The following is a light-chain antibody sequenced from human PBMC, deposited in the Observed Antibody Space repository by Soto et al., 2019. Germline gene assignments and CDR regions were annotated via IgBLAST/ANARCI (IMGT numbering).Light chain of an antibody. J-gene: IGKJ5*01. Sequence: EIVLTQSPGTPSLSPGERATLSCRASQSIRSNYLAWYQQKPGQAPRFLIYGASSRATGIPDRFSGSGSGTDFTLTISRLEPEDFAVYYCQQYGSSPITFGQGTRLEI. CDR2: GAS. V-gene: IGKV3-20*01. CDR3: QQYGSSPIT. CDR1: QSIRSNY.